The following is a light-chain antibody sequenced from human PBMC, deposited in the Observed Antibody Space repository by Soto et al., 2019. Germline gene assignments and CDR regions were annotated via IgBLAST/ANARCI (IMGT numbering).Light chain of an antibody. J-gene: IGKJ5*01. CDR3: KKASSFPPT. CDR1: QSISSW. V-gene: IGKV1-5*03. Sequence: DIQMTQSPSNLSASVGNSVTSTCRASQSISSWLAWYQQKPGKAPKLLIYKASSLESGVPSRFSGSGSGTEFTLTISSLQPEEFATYYCKKASSFPPTFGKGTRLEI. CDR2: KAS.